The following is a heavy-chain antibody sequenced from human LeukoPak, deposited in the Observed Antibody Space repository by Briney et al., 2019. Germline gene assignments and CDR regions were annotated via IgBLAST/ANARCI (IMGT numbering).Heavy chain of an antibody. CDR2: IKQDGSEK. D-gene: IGHD3-10*01. J-gene: IGHJ4*02. Sequence: AGGSLRLSCAASGFTFSSYWMSWVRQAPGKGLEWVANIKQDGSEKYYVDSVKGRFTISRDNAKNSLYLQMNSLRAEDTAVYYCARDSITMVRGVSMSDYWGQGTLVTVSS. CDR1: GFTFSSYW. CDR3: ARDSITMVRGVSMSDY. V-gene: IGHV3-7*01.